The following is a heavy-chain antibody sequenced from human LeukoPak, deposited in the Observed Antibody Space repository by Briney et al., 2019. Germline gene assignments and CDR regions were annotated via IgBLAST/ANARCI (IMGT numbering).Heavy chain of an antibody. CDR1: GFSFSSYA. Sequence: GGSLRLSCAASGFSFSSYAMTWVRRAPGKGLEWVSLISGDGGTTYSADSVKGRFTISRDNSENSLYLQMNSLRTEDTALYYCARSLPDYFDYWGQGTLVTVSS. V-gene: IGHV3-43*02. CDR3: ARSLPDYFDY. J-gene: IGHJ4*02. CDR2: ISGDGGTT.